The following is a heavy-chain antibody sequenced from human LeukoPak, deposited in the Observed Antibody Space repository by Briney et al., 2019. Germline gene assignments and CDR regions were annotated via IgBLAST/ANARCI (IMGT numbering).Heavy chain of an antibody. CDR3: VDPDR. Sequence: ASVMVSCKASGYTFSRFDINWVRQAPGQGLEWMGWMNPNSGNSGFAQKFQGRVTMTRNTSIATAYMEMTNLRFDDTAVYYCVDPDRWGQGTLVTVSS. J-gene: IGHJ1*01. CDR2: MNPNSGNS. CDR1: GYTFSRFD. V-gene: IGHV1-8*01. D-gene: IGHD3-22*01.